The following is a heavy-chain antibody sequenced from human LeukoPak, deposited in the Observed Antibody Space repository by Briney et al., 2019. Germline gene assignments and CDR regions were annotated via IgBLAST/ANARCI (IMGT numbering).Heavy chain of an antibody. J-gene: IGHJ3*02. V-gene: IGHV1-24*01. Sequence: GASVKVSCKASGYTFTSYDINWVRQATGQGLEWMGGFDSEDGETIYAQKFQGRVTMTEDTSTDTAYMELSSLRSEDTAVYYCATGREVVTGYAFDIWGQGTMVTVSS. CDR2: FDSEDGET. CDR3: ATGREVVTGYAFDI. D-gene: IGHD4-23*01. CDR1: GYTFTSYD.